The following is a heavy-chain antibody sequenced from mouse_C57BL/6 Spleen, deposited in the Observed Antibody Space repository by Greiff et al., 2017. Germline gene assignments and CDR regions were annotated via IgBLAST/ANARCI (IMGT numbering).Heavy chain of an antibody. CDR1: GYTFTDYN. Sequence: VQLKQSGPELVKPGASVKIPCKASGYTFTDYNMDWVKQSHGKSLEWIGDINPNNGGTIYNQKFKGKATLTVDKSSSTAYMELRSLTSEDTAVYYCARGIYYDYDGAMDYWGQGTSVTVSS. CDR3: ARGIYYDYDGAMDY. V-gene: IGHV1-18*01. CDR2: INPNNGGT. J-gene: IGHJ4*01. D-gene: IGHD2-4*01.